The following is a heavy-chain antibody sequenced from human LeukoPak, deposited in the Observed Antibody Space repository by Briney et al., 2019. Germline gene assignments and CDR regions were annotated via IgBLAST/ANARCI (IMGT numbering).Heavy chain of an antibody. D-gene: IGHD2-15*01. J-gene: IGHJ4*02. CDR1: GYTLTELS. CDR2: INPNSGGT. Sequence: ASVKVSCKVSGYTLTELSMHWVRQAPGQGLEWMGWINPNSGGTNYAQKFQGRVTMTRNTSVSTAYMELSSLRSEDTAVYYCARAGGYCGRISCPYYFDYWGQGSLVAVSS. V-gene: IGHV1-2*02. CDR3: ARAGGYCGRISCPYYFDY.